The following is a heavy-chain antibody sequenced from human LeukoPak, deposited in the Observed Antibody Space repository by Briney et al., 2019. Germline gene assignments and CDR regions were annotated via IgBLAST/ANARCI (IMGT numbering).Heavy chain of an antibody. D-gene: IGHD4-23*01. CDR2: IVPMVDIR. CDR3: ATGPYGGNSH. J-gene: IGHJ4*02. Sequence: SVKVSCKASGGTFSSYAISWVRQAPGQGLEWMGRIVPMVDIRQYAQKFQDRVTITADKSTSTAYMELSSLRSEDTAVYYCATGPYGGNSHWGQGTLVTVSS. CDR1: GGTFSSYA. V-gene: IGHV1-69*04.